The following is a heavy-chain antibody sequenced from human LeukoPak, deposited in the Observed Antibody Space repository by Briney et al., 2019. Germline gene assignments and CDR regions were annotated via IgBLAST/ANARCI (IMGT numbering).Heavy chain of an antibody. V-gene: IGHV3-23*01. CDR3: AKVVSGFHFDC. CDR1: GFTFSTFG. Sequence: PGGSPRLSCAASGFTFSTFGMSWVRRAPGKGPEWVPGITGSGATTYYADSVKGRFTISRDNSQNTLYLQMNTLRAEDTAVYYCAKVVSGFHFDCWGQGTLVTVSS. D-gene: IGHD1-26*01. CDR2: ITGSGATT. J-gene: IGHJ4*02.